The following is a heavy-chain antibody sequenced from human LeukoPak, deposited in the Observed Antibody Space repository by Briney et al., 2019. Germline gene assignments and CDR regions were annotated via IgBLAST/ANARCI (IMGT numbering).Heavy chain of an antibody. CDR2: IYHSGST. J-gene: IGHJ4*02. D-gene: IGHD3-10*01. V-gene: IGHV4-38-2*02. CDR1: GYSISSGYY. Sequence: SETLSLTCTVSGYSISSGYYWGWIRQPPGKGLEWIANIYHSGSTYYNPSLKSRVTISVDTSKNQFSLKMSFVTAADTAVYYCAKDLNYYASGNVFDYWGQGTLVTVSS. CDR3: AKDLNYYASGNVFDY.